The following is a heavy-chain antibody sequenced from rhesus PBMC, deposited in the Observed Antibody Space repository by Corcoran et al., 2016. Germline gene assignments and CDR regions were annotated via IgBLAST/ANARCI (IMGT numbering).Heavy chain of an antibody. J-gene: IGHJ6*01. V-gene: IGHV4-165*01. CDR2: IGGRRGNT. Sequence: QVQLQESGPGLVKPSETLSLTCAVSGGSISGYWWGWIRQTPGKGLEGIGLIGGRRGNTYDNPSVKSRVTISTESSKNQFAQNLSSVTAADTAGYYCASTCIAAGYYRGGWDSWGQGVVVTVSS. D-gene: IGHD6-13*01. CDR3: ASTCIAAGYYRGGWDS. CDR1: GGSISGYW.